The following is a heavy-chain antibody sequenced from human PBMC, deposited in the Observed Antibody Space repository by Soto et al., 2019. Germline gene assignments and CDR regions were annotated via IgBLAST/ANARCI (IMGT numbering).Heavy chain of an antibody. CDR1: GFTFSNYN. CDR3: GRVEFRSPEAD. Sequence: PGGSLRLSCTASGFTFSNYNMNWVRQAPGKGLECVSYINSGSDVRYYADSVKGRFTISRDNGKNSLWLQMSSLRDEDTAVYYCGRVEFRSPEADGGRGPPDPVSS. D-gene: IGHD2-21*01. J-gene: IGHJ1*01. CDR2: INSGSDVR. V-gene: IGHV3-48*02.